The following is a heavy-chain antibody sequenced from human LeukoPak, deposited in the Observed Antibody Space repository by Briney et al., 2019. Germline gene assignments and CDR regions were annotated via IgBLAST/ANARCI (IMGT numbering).Heavy chain of an antibody. CDR2: ISYSGGT. D-gene: IGHD2-2*01. V-gene: IGHV4-59*01. Sequence: PSETLSLTCTVSGDSISTYHWSWIRQPPGKGLEWIGYISYSGGTMYNPSLRSRVTISIDTSKNQFSLKLSSVTAADTAVYYCARVPTTRGSYFDYWGQGTLITVSS. CDR3: ARVPTTRGSYFDY. CDR1: GDSISTYH. J-gene: IGHJ4*02.